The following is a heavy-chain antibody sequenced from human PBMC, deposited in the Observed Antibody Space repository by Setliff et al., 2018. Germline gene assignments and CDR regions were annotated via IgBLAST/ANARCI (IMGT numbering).Heavy chain of an antibody. CDR3: ASSESVGAFDV. J-gene: IGHJ3*01. D-gene: IGHD6-19*01. CDR2: INPSGGST. V-gene: IGHV1-46*01. Sequence: GASVKASCKASGYTFTSYYMHWVRQAPGQGLEWMGIINPSGGSTSYAQKFQGRVTMTRDTSTSTVYMELSSLRSEDTAVYYCASSESVGAFDVWGQGTMVTVSS. CDR1: GYTFTSYY.